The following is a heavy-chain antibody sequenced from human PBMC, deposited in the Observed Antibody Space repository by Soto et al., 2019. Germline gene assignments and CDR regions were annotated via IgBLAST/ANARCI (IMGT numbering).Heavy chain of an antibody. J-gene: IGHJ5*02. CDR2: IYWDDDK. Sequence: QITLKESGPTLVKPTQTLTLTCTFSGFSLSTSGVGVGWIRQPPGKALEWLALIYWDDDKRYSPSLKSRLTITNDPSKNQVVLTMTNMDPVDTATYYCALTYYGSGSYYNLRWFDPWGQGTPVTVSS. CDR3: ALTYYGSGSYYNLRWFDP. CDR1: GFSLSTSGVG. V-gene: IGHV2-5*02. D-gene: IGHD3-10*01.